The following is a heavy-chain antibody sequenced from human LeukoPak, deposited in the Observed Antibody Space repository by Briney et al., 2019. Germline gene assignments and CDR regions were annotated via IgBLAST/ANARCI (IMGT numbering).Heavy chain of an antibody. CDR2: ISGSGGST. CDR1: GFTFSSYA. J-gene: IGHJ4*02. Sequence: GGSLRLSCAASGFTFSSYAMSWVRQAPGKGLEWVSAISGSGGSTYYADSVKGRFTISRDNSKNTLYLQMNSLRAEDTAVYNCAKDLSGYSSGWYVIGTDYWGQGTLVTVSS. D-gene: IGHD6-19*01. CDR3: AKDLSGYSSGWYVIGTDY. V-gene: IGHV3-23*01.